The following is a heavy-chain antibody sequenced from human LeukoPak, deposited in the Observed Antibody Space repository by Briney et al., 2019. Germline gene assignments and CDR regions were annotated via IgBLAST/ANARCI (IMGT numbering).Heavy chain of an antibody. Sequence: SETLSLTCAVYGGTFSGYYWSWIRQPPGKGLQCIPEINHSGRTTYNPSLNSRFTILVDKSKNQFYLNLTLVTPAHTSIYYRARVSHGDYGNNDFHFDYWGPGTLAAVSS. CDR3: ARVSHGDYGNNDFHFDY. CDR1: GGTFSGYY. D-gene: IGHD4-17*01. CDR2: INHSGRT. J-gene: IGHJ4*02. V-gene: IGHV4-34*01.